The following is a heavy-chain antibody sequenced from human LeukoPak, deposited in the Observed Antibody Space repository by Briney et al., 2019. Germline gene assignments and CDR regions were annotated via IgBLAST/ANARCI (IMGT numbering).Heavy chain of an antibody. CDR3: ARDLLYSSSWYELSYYYGMDV. D-gene: IGHD6-13*01. V-gene: IGHV1-18*01. Sequence: GASVKVSCKASGGTFSSYAISWVRQAPGQGLEWMGWISAYNGNTNYAQKLQGRVTMTTDTSTSTAYMELRSLRSDDTAVYYCARDLLYSSSWYELSYYYGMDVWGQGTTVTVSS. J-gene: IGHJ6*02. CDR2: ISAYNGNT. CDR1: GGTFSSYA.